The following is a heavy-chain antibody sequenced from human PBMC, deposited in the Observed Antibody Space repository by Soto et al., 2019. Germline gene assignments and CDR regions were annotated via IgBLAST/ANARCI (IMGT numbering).Heavy chain of an antibody. J-gene: IGHJ3*02. CDR2: INLGDSDT. CDR1: GHRFISYW. V-gene: IGHV5-51*01. CDR3: VRQPLTLWARGPDDASDI. Sequence: LGESLKISCKESGHRFISYWIGWVRQMPGKGLEWMGIINLGDSDTRYSPSFQGQVTISADKSINTAYLQWSTLKASDSAMYCCVRQPLTLWARGPDDASDIWGQGTLVTVSS. D-gene: IGHD3-10*01.